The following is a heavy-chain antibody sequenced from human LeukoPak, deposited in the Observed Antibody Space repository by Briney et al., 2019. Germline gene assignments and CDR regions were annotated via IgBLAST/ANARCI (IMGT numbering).Heavy chain of an antibody. V-gene: IGHV1-2*02. CDR3: ARDVGRLVIVGATGHFDY. D-gene: IGHD1-26*01. Sequence: EASVKVSCKASGYTFTAYYMHWVRQAPGQGLEWMGWINPNSGGTNYAQKFQGRVTMTRDTSISTAYMEQSRLRSDDTAVYYCARDVGRLVIVGATGHFDYWGQGTVVTVSS. CDR1: GYTFTAYY. CDR2: INPNSGGT. J-gene: IGHJ4*02.